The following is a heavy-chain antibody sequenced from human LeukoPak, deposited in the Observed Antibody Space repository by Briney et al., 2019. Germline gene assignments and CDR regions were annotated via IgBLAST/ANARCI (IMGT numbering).Heavy chain of an antibody. J-gene: IGHJ4*02. V-gene: IGHV4-4*07. CDR1: DGSISSYY. CDR3: ARETPPYYDSSGSIDY. CDR2: IYTSGGT. D-gene: IGHD3-22*01. Sequence: SETLSLTCTVSDGSISSYYWSWIRQPAGKGLEWIGRIYTSGGTNYNPSLKSRVTMSVDTSKNQFSLKLSSVTAADTAVYYCARETPPYYDSSGSIDYWGQGTLVTVSS.